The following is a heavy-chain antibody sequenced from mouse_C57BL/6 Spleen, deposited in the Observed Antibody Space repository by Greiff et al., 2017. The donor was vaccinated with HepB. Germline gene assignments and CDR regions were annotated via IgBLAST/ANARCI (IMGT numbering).Heavy chain of an antibody. V-gene: IGHV5-17*01. CDR1: GFTFSDYG. CDR2: ISSGSSTI. Sequence: EVKVVESGGGLVKPGGSLKLSCAASGFTFSDYGMHWVRQAPEKGLEWVAYISSGSSTIYYADTVKGRFTISRDNAKNTLFLQMTSLRSEDTAMYYCARLGDYDGAWFAYWGQGTLVTVSA. CDR3: ARLGDYDGAWFAY. J-gene: IGHJ3*01. D-gene: IGHD2-4*01.